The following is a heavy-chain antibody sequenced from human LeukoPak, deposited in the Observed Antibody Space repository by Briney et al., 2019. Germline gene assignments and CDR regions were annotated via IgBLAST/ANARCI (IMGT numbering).Heavy chain of an antibody. CDR1: GFTFSSYA. D-gene: IGHD3-22*01. J-gene: IGHJ4*02. V-gene: IGHV3-30*04. CDR2: ISYDGSNK. Sequence: PGRSLRLSCAASGFTFSSYAMHWVRQAPGKGLEWVAVISYDGSNKYYADSVKGRFTISRDNSKNTLYLQMNSLRAEDTAVYYCARAAYGSNGYTAEVADYWGQGTLVTVSS. CDR3: ARAAYGSNGYTAEVADY.